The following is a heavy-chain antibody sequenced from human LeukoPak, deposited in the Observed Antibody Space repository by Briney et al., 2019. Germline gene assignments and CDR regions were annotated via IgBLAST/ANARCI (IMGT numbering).Heavy chain of an antibody. D-gene: IGHD3-10*01. CDR2: IYYSGST. V-gene: IGHV4-59*01. CDR1: GGSISNYY. J-gene: IGHJ6*04. Sequence: SETLSLTRTVSGGSISNYYWTWIRQPPGKGLEWIGYIYYSGSTNYNPSLRSRATISVDTSKKQLSLNLSSVTAADTALYYCARVATMVRGSNGMDVWGKGTTVIVSS. CDR3: ARVATMVRGSNGMDV.